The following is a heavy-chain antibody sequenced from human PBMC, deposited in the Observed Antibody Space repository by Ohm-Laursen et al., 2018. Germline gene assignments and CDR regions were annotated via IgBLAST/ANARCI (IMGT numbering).Heavy chain of an antibody. CDR1: GFTFSTYW. V-gene: IGHV3-7*01. D-gene: IGHD4/OR15-4a*01. CDR3: AKDIRTMAGRDV. CDR2: INQDGSEK. Sequence: GSLRLSCTASGFTFSTYWMTWVRQAPGKGLEWVANINQDGSEKYYVDSVKGRFTISGDNSMNTLYLQMNSLRPEDTAVYYCAKDIRTMAGRDVWGQGTTVTVSS. J-gene: IGHJ6*02.